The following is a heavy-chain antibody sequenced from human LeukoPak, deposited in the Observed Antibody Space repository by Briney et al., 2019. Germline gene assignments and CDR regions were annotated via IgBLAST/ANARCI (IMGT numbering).Heavy chain of an antibody. CDR3: ARQQQLVFNFQRYGWFDP. CDR2: IYYTGNT. J-gene: IGHJ5*02. V-gene: IGHV4-59*07. CDR1: GGSISSFY. D-gene: IGHD6-13*01. Sequence: SDTLSLTCTVSGGSISSFYWSWIRQPTGNGLQWIGYIYYTGNTYYNPSLKSRVSISVDTSKNQFSLKLTSVTAADTAVYYCARQQQLVFNFQRYGWFDPWGQGTLVTVSS.